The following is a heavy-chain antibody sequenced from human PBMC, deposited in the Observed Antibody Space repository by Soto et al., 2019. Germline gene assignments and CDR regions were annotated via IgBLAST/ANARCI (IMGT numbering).Heavy chain of an antibody. CDR3: ARADDYGETDYFDY. V-gene: IGHV1-69*13. J-gene: IGHJ4*02. CDR1: LGTFSSYA. D-gene: IGHD4-17*01. Sequence: SVGVSGKASLGTFSSYAISWVRQAPGQGLEWMGGIIPIFGTANYAQKFQGRVTITADESTSTAYMELSSLRSEDTAVYYCARADDYGETDYFDYWGQGTLVTVYS. CDR2: IIPIFGTA.